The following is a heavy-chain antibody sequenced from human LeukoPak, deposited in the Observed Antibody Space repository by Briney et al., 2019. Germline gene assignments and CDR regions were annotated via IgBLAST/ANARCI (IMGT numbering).Heavy chain of an antibody. V-gene: IGHV4-39*07. CDR1: GGSISSSSYY. Sequence: PSETLSLACTVSGGSISSSSYYWGWIRQPPGKGLEWIGSIYYSGSTYYNPSLKSRVTISVDTSKNQFSLKLSSVTAADTAVYYCARLKAGYSSGPKGGYYYYMDVWGKGTTVTISS. J-gene: IGHJ6*03. CDR2: IYYSGST. D-gene: IGHD6-19*01. CDR3: ARLKAGYSSGPKGGYYYYMDV.